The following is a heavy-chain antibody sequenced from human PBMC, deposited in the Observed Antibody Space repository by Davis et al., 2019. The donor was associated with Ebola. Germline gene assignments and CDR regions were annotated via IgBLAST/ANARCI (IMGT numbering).Heavy chain of an antibody. CDR3: AREGILWFGELLHYYYYGMDV. CDR1: GFTFSSYA. Sequence: GESLKISCAASGFTFSSYAMHWVRQAPGKGLEWVAVISYDGSNKYYADSVKGRFTISRDNSKNTLYLQMNSLRAEDTAVYYCAREGILWFGELLHYYYYGMDVWGQGTTVTVSS. D-gene: IGHD3-10*01. V-gene: IGHV3-30*04. J-gene: IGHJ6*02. CDR2: ISYDGSNK.